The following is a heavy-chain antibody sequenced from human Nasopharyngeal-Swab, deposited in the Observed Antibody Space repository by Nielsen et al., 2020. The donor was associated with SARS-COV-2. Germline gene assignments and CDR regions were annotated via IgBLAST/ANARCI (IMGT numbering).Heavy chain of an antibody. D-gene: IGHD5-18*01. V-gene: IGHV4-59*08. CDR3: ARSRGYSYGSDYYYYGMDV. CDR2: IYYSGST. J-gene: IGHJ6*02. CDR1: GGSISSYY. Sequence: SETLSLTCTVSGGSISSYYWSWIRQPPGKGLEWIGYIYYSGSTNYNPSLKSRVTISVDTSKNQFSPKLSSVTAADTAVYYCARSRGYSYGSDYYYYGMDVWGQGTTVTVSS.